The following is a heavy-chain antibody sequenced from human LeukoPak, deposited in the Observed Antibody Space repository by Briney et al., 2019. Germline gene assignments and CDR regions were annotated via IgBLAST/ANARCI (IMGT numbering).Heavy chain of an antibody. V-gene: IGHV1-69*05. CDR2: IIPIFGTA. Sequence: GASVKVSCKASGGTFSSYAISWVRQAPGQGLEWMGRIIPIFGTANYAQKFQGRVTITTDESTSTAYMELSSLRSEDTAVYYCARGYYYDSSGYYYFQHWGQGTLVTVSS. CDR1: GGTFSSYA. CDR3: ARGYYYDSSGYYYFQH. D-gene: IGHD3-22*01. J-gene: IGHJ1*01.